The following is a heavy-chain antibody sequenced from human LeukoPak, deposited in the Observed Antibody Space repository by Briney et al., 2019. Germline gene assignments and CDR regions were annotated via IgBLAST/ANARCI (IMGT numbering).Heavy chain of an antibody. D-gene: IGHD6-13*01. V-gene: IGHV3-21*06. CDR2: ISSSSAYI. CDR1: GFIFSDYS. J-gene: IGHJ4*02. CDR3: ARNQRGVAAAIDY. Sequence: GGSLRLSCVASGFIFSDYSMDWVRQAPGKGLEWVSSISSSSAYIFYSDSVKGRFTISRDNAQSSLYLQMNSLRAGDTAVYYCARNQRGVAAAIDYWGQGTLVTVSS.